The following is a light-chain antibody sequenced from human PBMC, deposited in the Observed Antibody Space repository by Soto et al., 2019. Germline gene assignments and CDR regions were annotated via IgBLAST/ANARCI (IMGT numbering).Light chain of an antibody. CDR2: AAS. CDR3: QQLNSYPIT. Sequence: IQLTQSPSSLSASVGDRVTITCRASQGISSYLAWYQQKPGKAPKILIYAASTLQGGVPSRFSGSGSGTDFTLTFSSLQPEDFATYYCQQLNSYPITFGQGTRLEIK. J-gene: IGKJ5*01. V-gene: IGKV1-9*01. CDR1: QGISSY.